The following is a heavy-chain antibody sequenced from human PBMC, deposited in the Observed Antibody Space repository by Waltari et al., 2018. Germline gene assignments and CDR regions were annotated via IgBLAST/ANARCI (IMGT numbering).Heavy chain of an antibody. CDR1: GGSISSSSYY. Sequence: CTVSGGSISSSSYYWGWIRQPPGKGLEWIGSIYYSGSTYYNPSLKSRVTISVDTSKNQFSLKLSSVTAADTAVYYCARHYGLAAAGTIIGVGFDPWGQGTLVTVSS. CDR2: IYYSGST. J-gene: IGHJ5*02. D-gene: IGHD6-13*01. CDR3: ARHYGLAAAGTIIGVGFDP. V-gene: IGHV4-39*01.